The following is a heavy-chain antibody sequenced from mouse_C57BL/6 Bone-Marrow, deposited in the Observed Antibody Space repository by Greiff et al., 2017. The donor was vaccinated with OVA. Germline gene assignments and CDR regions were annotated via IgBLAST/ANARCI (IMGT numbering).Heavy chain of an antibody. V-gene: IGHV6-6*01. J-gene: IGHJ2*01. CDR2: IRNKANNHAT. D-gene: IGHD1-1*01. CDR1: GFTFSDAW. Sequence: EVKVEESGGGLVQPGGSMKLSCAASGFTFSDAWMDWVRQSPEKGLEWVAEIRNKANNHATYYAESVKGRFTISRDDSNSSVYLQMNSLRAEDTGIYYCTRQFITTVVGPLDYWGQGTTLTVSS. CDR3: TRQFITTVVGPLDY.